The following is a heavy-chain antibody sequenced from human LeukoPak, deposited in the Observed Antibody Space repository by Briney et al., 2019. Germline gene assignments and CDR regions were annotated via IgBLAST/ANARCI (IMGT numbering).Heavy chain of an antibody. CDR1: GYRFNAYW. CDR3: ARHHTEKSVDY. J-gene: IGHJ4*02. Sequence: GESLKISCKGSGYRFNAYWIAWVRQMPGKGLEWMGIIYPGDSDTRYSPSFQGQVTISADKSISTAYLQWSSLKASDTAMYYCARHHTEKSVDYWGQGTLVTVSS. CDR2: IYPGDSDT. V-gene: IGHV5-51*01.